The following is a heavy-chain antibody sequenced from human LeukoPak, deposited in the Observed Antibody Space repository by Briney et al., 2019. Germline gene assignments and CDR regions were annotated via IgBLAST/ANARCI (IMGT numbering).Heavy chain of an antibody. V-gene: IGHV3-23*01. CDR2: ISGSGGST. Sequence: KAGGSLRLSCAASGFTFSSYAMSWVRQAPGKGLEWVSAISGSGGSTYYADSVKGRFTISRDNSKNTLYLQMNSLRAEDTAVYYCAPPFRSRSSWYYVDYWGQGTLVTVSS. CDR3: APPFRSRSSWYYVDY. D-gene: IGHD6-13*01. J-gene: IGHJ4*02. CDR1: GFTFSSYA.